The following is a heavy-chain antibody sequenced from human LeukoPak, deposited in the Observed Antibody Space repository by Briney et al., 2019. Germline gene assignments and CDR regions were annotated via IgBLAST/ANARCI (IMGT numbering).Heavy chain of an antibody. CDR1: GFTFSSHD. CDR3: AKDFNWSGAG. D-gene: IGHD1-20*01. V-gene: IGHV3-23*01. J-gene: IGHJ4*02. CDR2: ISRSGGAP. Sequence: GGSLRLSCAASGFTFSSHDMNWVRQAPGKGLEWVSSISRSGGAPAYADSVKGRFTISRDNSKNTSCLQMNRLRAEDTAVYYCAKDFNWSGAGWGQGTLVTVSS.